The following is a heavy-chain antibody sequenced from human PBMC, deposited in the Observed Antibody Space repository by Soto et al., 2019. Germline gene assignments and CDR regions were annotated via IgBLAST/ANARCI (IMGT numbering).Heavy chain of an antibody. D-gene: IGHD3-22*01. V-gene: IGHV3-21*01. J-gene: IGHJ5*02. Sequence: GGSLRLSCADSGFTFSNYGFNWVRRAPGRGLEWVSSISTSSGYVYYADSVTGRFTISRGNAKNSVYLEMTALRAEDTAVYYCARRYYYDSSTNWFDPWGQGTLVTVSS. CDR1: GFTFSNYG. CDR3: ARRYYYDSSTNWFDP. CDR2: ISTSSGYV.